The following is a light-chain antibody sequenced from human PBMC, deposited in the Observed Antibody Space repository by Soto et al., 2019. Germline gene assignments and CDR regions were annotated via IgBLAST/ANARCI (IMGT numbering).Light chain of an antibody. CDR2: ATS. Sequence: EIVMMQSPATLSVSPGERVTLSCRASQSVSNKLAWYQQKPGQAPRLLMSATSTRATGIPARFSGSGSGTEFTLTVSSLQSEDFALYFCHQYDHWPLTFGGGTKVDIK. J-gene: IGKJ4*01. CDR3: HQYDHWPLT. V-gene: IGKV3D-15*01. CDR1: QSVSNK.